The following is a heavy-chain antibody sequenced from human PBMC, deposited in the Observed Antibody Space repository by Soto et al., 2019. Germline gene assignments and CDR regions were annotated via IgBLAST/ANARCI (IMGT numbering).Heavy chain of an antibody. D-gene: IGHD2-15*01. CDR2: IYWNDDK. CDR3: AHSYWNI. Sequence: QITLKESGHTLVKLTQPLTLSCTFSGFSLSNSGVGVGWIRQPLGKDLEWLALIYWNDDKRYSQSLKSRLTITKDTSKNQVVLTMTIMDPVDTDAYYCAHSYWNIWGQGTMVTVSS. CDR1: GFSLSNSGVG. V-gene: IGHV2-5*01. J-gene: IGHJ3*02.